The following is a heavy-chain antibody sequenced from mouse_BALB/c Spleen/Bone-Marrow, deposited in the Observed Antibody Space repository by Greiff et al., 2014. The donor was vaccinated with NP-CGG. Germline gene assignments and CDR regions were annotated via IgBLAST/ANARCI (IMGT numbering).Heavy chain of an antibody. CDR3: ARSRMRYGAMDY. CDR2: ISDGGNYS. J-gene: IGHJ4*01. D-gene: IGHD2-10*02. CDR1: GFTFSDYY. V-gene: IGHV5-4*02. Sequence: DVHLVESGGGLVKPGGSLKLYCAASGFTFSDYYIYWLRQTPEKRLEWVATISDGGNYSYYPDSVKGRFTISRDNAKNNLYLQMSSLKSEDTAMYYCARSRMRYGAMDYWGQGTSVTVFS.